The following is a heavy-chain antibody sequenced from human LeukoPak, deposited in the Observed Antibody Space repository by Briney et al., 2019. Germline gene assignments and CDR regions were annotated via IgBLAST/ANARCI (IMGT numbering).Heavy chain of an antibody. V-gene: IGHV4-4*07. CDR3: ARGRYCSADICSGGDAFDI. CDR1: GGSINNYY. J-gene: IGHJ3*02. CDR2: IYTRGST. D-gene: IGHD2-15*01. Sequence: SETLSLTRTVSGGSINNYYWSWIRQPAGKGLEWIGRIYTRGSTNCNPSLKSRVTMSVDTSKNQFSLKLSSVTAADTAVYYCARGRYCSADICSGGDAFDIWGQGTMVSVSS.